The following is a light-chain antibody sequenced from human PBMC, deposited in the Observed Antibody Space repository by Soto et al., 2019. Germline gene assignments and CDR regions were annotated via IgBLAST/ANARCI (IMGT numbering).Light chain of an antibody. J-gene: IGKJ1*01. CDR1: QTINTY. CDR3: QQSFSTPRT. V-gene: IGKV1-39*01. Sequence: DIQMAQSPSSLSASVGDRVTISCRASQTINTYVNWYLQKPGKAPKLLIYAASSLHSGVPSRFSGSGSGTYFTLNISSLQPEDFATYYCQQSFSTPRTFGQGTKVEIK. CDR2: AAS.